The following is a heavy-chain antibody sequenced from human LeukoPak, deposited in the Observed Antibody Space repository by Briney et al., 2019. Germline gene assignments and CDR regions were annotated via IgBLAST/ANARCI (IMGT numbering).Heavy chain of an antibody. CDR1: GFTFSDYY. CDR2: INTDGSNT. V-gene: IGHV3-74*01. J-gene: IGHJ3*01. CDR3: AKHPGD. Sequence: PGGSLRVSCAASGFTFSDYYMSWIRQVPGKGLVWVSRINTDGSNTAYADSVKGRFTISRDNAKNTLYLQMNSLRAEDTAVYYCAKHPGDWGQGTMVIVSS. D-gene: IGHD3-10*01.